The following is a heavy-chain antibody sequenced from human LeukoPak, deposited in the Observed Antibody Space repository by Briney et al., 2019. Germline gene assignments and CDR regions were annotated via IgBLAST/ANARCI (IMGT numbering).Heavy chain of an antibody. CDR1: GGSISSYY. D-gene: IGHD3-22*01. Sequence: SETLSLTCTVSGGSISSYYWSWIRQPPEKGLEWIGYIYYSGSTNYNPSLKSRVTISVDTSKNQFSLKLNSVTAADTAVYYCARDYYDSSGYYYVGYYYYMDVWGKGTTVTISS. CDR2: IYYSGST. CDR3: ARDYYDSSGYYYVGYYYYMDV. J-gene: IGHJ6*03. V-gene: IGHV4-59*12.